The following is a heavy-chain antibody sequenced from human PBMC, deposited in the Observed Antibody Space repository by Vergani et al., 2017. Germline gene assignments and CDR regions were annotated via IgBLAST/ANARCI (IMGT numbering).Heavy chain of an antibody. CDR3: VVVPAASPRELKYNYYYGMDV. V-gene: IGHV3-23*01. D-gene: IGHD2-2*01. CDR1: GFTFSSYA. J-gene: IGHJ6*02. Sequence: EVQLLESGGGLVQPGGSLRLSCAASGFTFSSYAMNWVRQAPGKGLEWVSGISGSGGSTYYADSVKGRFTISRDNSKNTLYLQMNSLRAEDTAVYYCVVVPAASPRELKYNYYYGMDVWGRGTTVTVSS. CDR2: ISGSGGST.